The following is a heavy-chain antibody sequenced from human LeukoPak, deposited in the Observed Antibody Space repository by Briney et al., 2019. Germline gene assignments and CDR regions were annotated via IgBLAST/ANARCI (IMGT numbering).Heavy chain of an antibody. Sequence: GGSLRLSCAASGFTFSSYGMHWVRQAPGRGLEWVTAVSGSGGTTEYADSVKGRFTISRDNSKNTMYLQMDSLRVEDTAVYYCARGLIGVLRQNYFDYWGQGTLVTVSS. CDR2: VSGSGGTT. J-gene: IGHJ4*02. D-gene: IGHD2-8*01. V-gene: IGHV3-23*01. CDR1: GFTFSSYG. CDR3: ARGLIGVLRQNYFDY.